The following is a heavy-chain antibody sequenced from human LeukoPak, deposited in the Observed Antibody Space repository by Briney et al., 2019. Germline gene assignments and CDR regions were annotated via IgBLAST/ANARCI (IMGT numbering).Heavy chain of an antibody. J-gene: IGHJ4*02. CDR1: GFTFSSYW. D-gene: IGHD3-9*01. CDR3: ARDVHDDILTGYYSFDY. Sequence: PGGSLRLSCAASGFTFSSYWMHWVRQAPGKGLVWVSRINSDGSSTSYADSVKGRFTISRDNAKNTLYLQMNSLRAEDTAVYYCARDVHDDILTGYYSFDYWGQGTLVTVSS. CDR2: INSDGSST. V-gene: IGHV3-74*01.